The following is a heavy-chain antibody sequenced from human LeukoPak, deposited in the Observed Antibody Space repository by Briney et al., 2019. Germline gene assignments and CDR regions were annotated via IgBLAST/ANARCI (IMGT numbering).Heavy chain of an antibody. CDR2: ISSSSSTI. CDR1: GFTFSIYS. V-gene: IGHV3-48*01. J-gene: IGHJ5*02. CDR3: ARDVGYRSYFDP. Sequence: LPGGSLRLSCAASGFTFSIYSMHWVRQAPGKGLEWISYISSSSSTIYYADSVKGRFTVSRDNAKNSLNLQMNSLRAEDTAMYYCARDVGYRSYFDPWGQGTQVTVSS. D-gene: IGHD5-18*01.